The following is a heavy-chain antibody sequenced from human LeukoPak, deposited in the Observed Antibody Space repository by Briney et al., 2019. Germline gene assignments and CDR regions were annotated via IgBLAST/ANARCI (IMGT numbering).Heavy chain of an antibody. V-gene: IGHV4-30-2*01. CDR2: IYQSGST. J-gene: IGHJ4*02. CDR1: GGSISSGGYS. Sequence: TSETLSLTCAVSGGSISSGGYSWSWIRQPPGKGLEWIGYIYQSGSTYYNPSLESRVTISVDRSKDQFSLKLSSVTAADTAVYYCARAPSGYAFDYWGQGTLVTVSS. D-gene: IGHD5-12*01. CDR3: ARAPSGYAFDY.